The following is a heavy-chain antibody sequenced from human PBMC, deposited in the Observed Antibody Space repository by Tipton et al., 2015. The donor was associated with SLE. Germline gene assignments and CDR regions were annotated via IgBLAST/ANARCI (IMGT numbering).Heavy chain of an antibody. CDR3: ARVEAGNWFDP. J-gene: IGHJ5*02. Sequence: LRLSCTVSGGSISSYYWSWIRQPPGKGLEWIGSIYHSGSTYYNPSLKSRVTISVDTSKNQFSLKLSSVTAADTAVYYCARVEAGNWFDPWGQGTLVTVSS. D-gene: IGHD6-13*01. CDR1: GGSISSYY. V-gene: IGHV4-38-2*02. CDR2: IYHSGST.